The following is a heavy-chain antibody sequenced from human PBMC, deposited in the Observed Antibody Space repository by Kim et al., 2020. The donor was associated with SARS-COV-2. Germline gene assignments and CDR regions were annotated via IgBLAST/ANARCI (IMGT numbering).Heavy chain of an antibody. CDR3: ARDLRNKGFDP. CDR2: ISNVGTTM. Sequence: GGSLRLSCRASGFTMGNFYMAWIRQTPGKGLEWFSYISNVGTTMWYADSVKGRFIISRDNAKNSVYLEMNSLRVEDTAVYYCARDLRNKGFDPWGQGTLVTVPS. CDR1: GFTMGNFY. V-gene: IGHV3-11*01. J-gene: IGHJ5*02.